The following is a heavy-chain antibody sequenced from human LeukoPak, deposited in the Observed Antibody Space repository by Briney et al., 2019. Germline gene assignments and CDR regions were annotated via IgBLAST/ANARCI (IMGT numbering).Heavy chain of an antibody. CDR1: GYTFTSYY. J-gene: IGHJ4*02. D-gene: IGHD3-10*01. CDR2: INPSGGST. V-gene: IGHV1-46*01. Sequence: ASVKVSCKASGYTFTSYYMHWVRQAPGQGLEWMGIINPSGGSTSYAQKFQGRVTMTRDMSTSTVYMELSSLRSEDTAVYYCARKINSDTYGSFLAYWGQGTLVTVSS. CDR3: ARKINSDTYGSFLAY.